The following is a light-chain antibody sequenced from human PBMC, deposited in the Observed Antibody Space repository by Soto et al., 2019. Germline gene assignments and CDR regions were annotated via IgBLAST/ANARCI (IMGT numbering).Light chain of an antibody. CDR3: QHYGASPIT. CDR1: QSVSSR. J-gene: IGKJ5*01. CDR2: GAS. V-gene: IGKV3-20*01. Sequence: FVLTQSPGTLSLSPGERGTLSCRASQSVSSRLAWYQHKPGQAPRLLISGASSRATGIPDRFSGSGSGTDFTLTISRLEPEDFALYYCQHYGASPITFGQGTRLEIK.